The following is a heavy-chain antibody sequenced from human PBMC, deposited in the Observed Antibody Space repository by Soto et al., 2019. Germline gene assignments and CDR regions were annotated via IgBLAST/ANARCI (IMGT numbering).Heavy chain of an antibody. CDR1: RDTFTSYS. D-gene: IGHD6-13*01. CDR2: INAGNGNT. Sequence: GVPAEVCCKAPRDTFTSYSMHWARHAHGQRLEWMGWINAGNGNTKYSQKFQGRVTITRDTSASTAYMELSSLRSEDTAVYYCARALVPGIAAAGLIGAFDIWGQGTMVTVSS. J-gene: IGHJ3*02. V-gene: IGHV1-3*01. CDR3: ARALVPGIAAAGLIGAFDI.